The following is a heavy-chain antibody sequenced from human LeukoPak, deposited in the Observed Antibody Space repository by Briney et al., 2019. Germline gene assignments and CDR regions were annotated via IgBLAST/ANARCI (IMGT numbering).Heavy chain of an antibody. CDR2: ICHSGST. CDR3: ARSTVTTGEDY. J-gene: IGHJ4*02. V-gene: IGHV4-38-2*02. CDR1: GYSISSGYY. Sequence: SETLSLTCTVSGYSISSGYYWGWIRQPPGKGLEWIGSICHSGSTYYNPSLKSRVTISVDTSKNQFSLKLSSVTAADTAVYYCARSTVTTGEDYWGQGTLVTVSS. D-gene: IGHD4-17*01.